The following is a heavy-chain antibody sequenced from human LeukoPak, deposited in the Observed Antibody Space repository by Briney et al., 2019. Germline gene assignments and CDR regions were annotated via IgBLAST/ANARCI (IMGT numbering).Heavy chain of an antibody. CDR3: ARHNLPYSGDWFDP. CDR1: GYSFTSYW. D-gene: IGHD3-10*01. CDR2: IYPGECDT. Sequence: GEALEISCNGSGYSFTSYWIGWGRPMPGKGVGWMGIIYPGECDTRYSPSFQGQVTISAHKSISTAYLQWSSLKASDTAMYYCARHNLPYSGDWFDPWGQGTLVTVSS. V-gene: IGHV5-51*01. J-gene: IGHJ5*02.